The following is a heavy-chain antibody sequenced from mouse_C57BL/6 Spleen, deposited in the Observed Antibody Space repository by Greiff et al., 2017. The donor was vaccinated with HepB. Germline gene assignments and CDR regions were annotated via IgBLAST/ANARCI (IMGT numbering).Heavy chain of an antibody. CDR2: IRNKANNHAT. D-gene: IGHD2-1*01. J-gene: IGHJ3*01. CDR1: GFTFSDAW. CDR3: TGYGHYGGWFAY. Sequence: EVKVEESGGGLVQPGGSMKLSCAASGFTFSDAWMDWVRQSPEKGLEWVAEIRNKANNHATYYAESVKGRFTISRDDSKSSVYLQMNSLRAEDTGIYYCTGYGHYGGWFAYWGQGTLVTVSA. V-gene: IGHV6-6*01.